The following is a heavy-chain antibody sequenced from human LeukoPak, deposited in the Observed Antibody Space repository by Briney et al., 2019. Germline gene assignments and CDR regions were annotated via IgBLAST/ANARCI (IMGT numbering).Heavy chain of an antibody. J-gene: IGHJ4*02. CDR2: INHSGST. CDR3: ASTTDYYGSGSYPS. V-gene: IGHV4-34*01. D-gene: IGHD3-10*01. Sequence: SETLSLTCTVSGGSISSYYWSWIRQPPGKGLEWIGEINHSGSTNYNPSLKSRVTISVDTSKNQFSLKLSSVTAADTAVYYCASTTDYYGSGSYPSWGQGTLVTVSS. CDR1: GGSISSYY.